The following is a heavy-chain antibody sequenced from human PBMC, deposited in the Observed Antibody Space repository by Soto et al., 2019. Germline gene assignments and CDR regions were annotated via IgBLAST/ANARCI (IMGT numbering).Heavy chain of an antibody. Sequence: PSETLSLTCTVSGGAISSGDYYWSWIRQPPGKGLEWIGYIYYSGSTYYNPSLKSRVTISVDTSKNQFSLKVSSVTAADTAVYYCARDTAVNNWFDPWGQGTLVTVSS. CDR1: GGAISSGDYY. D-gene: IGHD6-19*01. V-gene: IGHV4-30-4*08. CDR2: IYYSGST. J-gene: IGHJ5*02. CDR3: ARDTAVNNWFDP.